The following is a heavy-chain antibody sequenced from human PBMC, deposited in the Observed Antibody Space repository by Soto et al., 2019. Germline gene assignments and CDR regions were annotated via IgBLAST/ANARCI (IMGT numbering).Heavy chain of an antibody. V-gene: IGHV3-21*01. CDR3: ARDYSPVFPYDY. CDR2: ISSSSSYI. D-gene: IGHD2-21*01. J-gene: IGHJ4*02. Sequence: GGSLRLSCAASGFTFSSYSMNWVRQAPGKGLEWVSSISSSSSYIYYADSVKGRFAISRDNAKNSLYLQMNSLGAEDTVLYYCARDYSPVFPYDYWGQGTLVTVSS. CDR1: GFTFSSYS.